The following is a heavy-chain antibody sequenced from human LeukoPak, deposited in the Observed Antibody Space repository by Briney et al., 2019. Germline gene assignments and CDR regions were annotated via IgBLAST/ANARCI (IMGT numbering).Heavy chain of an antibody. J-gene: IGHJ4*02. Sequence: GGSLRLSCAASGFTFSSYAMHWVRQAPGKGLEWVAVISYDGSNKYYADSVKGRFTISRGNSKNTLYLQMNSLRAEDTAVYYCARDRRVGATPTIFGYWGQGTLVTVSS. CDR3: ARDRRVGATPTIFGY. CDR2: ISYDGSNK. D-gene: IGHD1-26*01. V-gene: IGHV3-30*01. CDR1: GFTFSSYA.